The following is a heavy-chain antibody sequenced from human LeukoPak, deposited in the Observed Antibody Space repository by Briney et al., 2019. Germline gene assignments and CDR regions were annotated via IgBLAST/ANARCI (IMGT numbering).Heavy chain of an antibody. D-gene: IGHD6-19*01. V-gene: IGHV3-30-3*01. CDR3: AREARIAVAGRDY. Sequence: GGSLRLSCSASGFTFSSYAMHWVRQAPGRGLEWVAVISYDGSNKYYADSVKGRFTISRDNSKNTLYLQMNSLRAEDTAVYYCAREARIAVAGRDYWGQGTLVTVSS. CDR2: ISYDGSNK. CDR1: GFTFSSYA. J-gene: IGHJ4*02.